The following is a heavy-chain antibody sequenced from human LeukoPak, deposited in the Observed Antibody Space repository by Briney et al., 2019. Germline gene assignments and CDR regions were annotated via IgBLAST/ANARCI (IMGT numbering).Heavy chain of an antibody. J-gene: IGHJ4*02. Sequence: PGGSLRLSCAASGFTFSSYAMSWVRQAPGKGLEWVSSISSSSSYIYYADSVKGRFTISRDNAKNSLYLQMNSLRAEDTAVYYCASGGLWSGYHYYFDYWGQGTLVTVSS. CDR1: GFTFSSYA. CDR2: ISSSSSYI. CDR3: ASGGLWSGYHYYFDY. D-gene: IGHD3-3*01. V-gene: IGHV3-21*01.